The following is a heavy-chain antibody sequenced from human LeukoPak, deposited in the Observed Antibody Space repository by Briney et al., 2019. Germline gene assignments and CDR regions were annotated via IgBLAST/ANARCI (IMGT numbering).Heavy chain of an antibody. CDR1: GFTFSKDD. J-gene: IGHJ4*02. Sequence: GGSLRLSCAASGFTFSKDDFHWVRQAPGKGLEWVAAIGVTGDTYYADSVKGRFTISRDNSKNTLYLQMNSLRAEDTAVYYCAKDQTYYYGSGSHTQPVSYFDYWGQGTLVTVSS. D-gene: IGHD3-10*01. CDR2: IGVTGDT. V-gene: IGHV3-13*01. CDR3: AKDQTYYYGSGSHTQPVSYFDY.